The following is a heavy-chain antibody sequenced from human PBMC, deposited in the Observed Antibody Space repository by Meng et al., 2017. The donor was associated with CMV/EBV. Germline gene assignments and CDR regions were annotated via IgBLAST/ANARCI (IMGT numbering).Heavy chain of an antibody. CDR2: IKSGGDTK. J-gene: IGHJ6*02. Sequence: GGSLRLSCAASGFTFSSHSMNWVRQAPGKGLEWVSYIKSGGDTKHYADSVKGRFTISRDNAENSLYLQMNSLRAEDTAVYYCARDKVLRFLEVSYYYYGMDVWGQGTTVTVSS. V-gene: IGHV3-48*04. CDR1: GFTFSSHS. CDR3: ARDKVLRFLEVSYYYYGMDV. D-gene: IGHD3-3*01.